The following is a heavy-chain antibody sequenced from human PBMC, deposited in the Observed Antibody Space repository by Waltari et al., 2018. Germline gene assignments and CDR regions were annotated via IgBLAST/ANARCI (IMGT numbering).Heavy chain of an antibody. J-gene: IGHJ4*02. Sequence: QVQLVESGGGVVQPGRSLRLSCAASGFTFSTYSMHWVRQAPGKWLGWVAFISYDGSNKYYADSVKGRFTISRDNSENTMYLEMNSLRAEDTAVFYCAREQYELLWELDYWGQGTLVTVSS. CDR1: GFTFSTYS. CDR2: ISYDGSNK. D-gene: IGHD3-10*01. CDR3: AREQYELLWELDY. V-gene: IGHV3-30-3*01.